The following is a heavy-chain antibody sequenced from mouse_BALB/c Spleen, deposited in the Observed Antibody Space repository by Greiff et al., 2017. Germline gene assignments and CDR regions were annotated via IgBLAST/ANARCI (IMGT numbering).Heavy chain of an antibody. J-gene: IGHJ4*01. D-gene: IGHD1-1*01. CDR3: ARADYYGSSYGAMDY. CDR2: ISCYNGAT. CDR1: GYSFTGYY. Sequence: LVKTGASVKISCKASGYSFTGYYMHWVKQSHGKSLEWIGYISCYNGATSYNQKFKGKATFTVDTSSSTAYMQFNSLTSEDSAVYDCARADYYGSSYGAMDYWGQGTSVTVSS. V-gene: IGHV1S34*01.